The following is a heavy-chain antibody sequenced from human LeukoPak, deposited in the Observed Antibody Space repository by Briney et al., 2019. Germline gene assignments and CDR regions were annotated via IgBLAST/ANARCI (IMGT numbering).Heavy chain of an antibody. CDR2: INHSGST. CDR3: ARGKIFGVAPLWPDAFDI. V-gene: IGHV4-34*01. CDR1: GGSFSGYY. Sequence: PSETLSLTCAVYGGSFSGYYWSWIRQPPGKGLEWIGEINHSGSTNYNPSLKSRVTISVDTSKNQFSLKLSSVTAADTAVYYCARGKIFGVAPLWPDAFDIWGQGTMVTVSS. J-gene: IGHJ3*02. D-gene: IGHD3-3*01.